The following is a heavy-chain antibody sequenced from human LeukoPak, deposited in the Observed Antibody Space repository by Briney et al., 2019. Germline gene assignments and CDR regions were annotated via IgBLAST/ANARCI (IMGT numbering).Heavy chain of an antibody. CDR2: IFYSGST. CDR1: SGSISTSNYY. Sequence: SETLSLTCTVSSGSISTSNYYWGWVRQPPGKALEWIGNIFYSGSTYYSPSLKSRVTISLDTSRNQFSLKLSSVTAADTAVYYCARERYDSSGYYLYYFDYWGQGTLVTVSS. V-gene: IGHV4-39*07. CDR3: ARERYDSSGYYLYYFDY. D-gene: IGHD3-22*01. J-gene: IGHJ4*02.